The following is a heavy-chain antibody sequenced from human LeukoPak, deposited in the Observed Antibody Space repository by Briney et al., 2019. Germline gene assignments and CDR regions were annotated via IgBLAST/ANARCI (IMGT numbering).Heavy chain of an antibody. J-gene: IGHJ4*02. V-gene: IGHV3-48*01. CDR2: ISSSSTI. D-gene: IGHD6-13*01. Sequence: PGGSLRLSCAASGFTFSSYSMNWVRQAPGKGLEWVSYISSSSTIYYADSVKGRFTISRDNAKNSLYLQMNSLRAEDTAVYYCARDSYSSIIWGQGTLVTVSS. CDR1: GFTFSSYS. CDR3: ARDSYSSII.